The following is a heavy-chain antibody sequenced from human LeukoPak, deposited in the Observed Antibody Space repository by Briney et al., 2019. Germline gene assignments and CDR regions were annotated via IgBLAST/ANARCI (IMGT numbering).Heavy chain of an antibody. CDR1: GFTFDDYA. Sequence: PGGSLRLSCAASGFTFDDYAMHWVRQATGKGLEWVSLISWDGGNIYYADSMKGRFTISRDNSKNSLYLQMNSLRAEDSAFYYCAKAAIRYTSRWNNFDYWGQGTLVTVSS. J-gene: IGHJ4*02. V-gene: IGHV3-43D*03. CDR3: AKAAIRYTSRWNNFDY. D-gene: IGHD6-13*01. CDR2: ISWDGGNI.